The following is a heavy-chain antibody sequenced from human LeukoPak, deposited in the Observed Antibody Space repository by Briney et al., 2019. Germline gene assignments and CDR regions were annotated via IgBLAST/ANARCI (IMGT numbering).Heavy chain of an antibody. V-gene: IGHV4-59*08. Sequence: KSSETLSLTCTVSGGSISSYYWSWIRQPPGKGLEWIGYIYYSGSTNYNPSLKSRVTISVDTSKNQFSLKLSSVTAADTAVYYCARLRVEMATPEGWFDPWGQGTLVTVSS. D-gene: IGHD5-24*01. J-gene: IGHJ5*02. CDR1: GGSISSYY. CDR2: IYYSGST. CDR3: ARLRVEMATPEGWFDP.